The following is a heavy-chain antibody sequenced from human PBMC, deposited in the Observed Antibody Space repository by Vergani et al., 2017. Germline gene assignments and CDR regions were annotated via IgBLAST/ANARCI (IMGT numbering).Heavy chain of an antibody. CDR3: ARVVLSGYDYVDY. CDR2: IYHSGST. J-gene: IGHJ4*02. D-gene: IGHD5-12*01. CDR1: GGSISSGGYS. V-gene: IGHV4-30-2*01. Sequence: QVQLQESGSGLVKPSQTLSLTCAVSGGSISSGGYSWSWIRQPPGKGLEWIGYIYHSGSTYYNPSLKSRVTISVDRSKNQFSLKLSSVTAADTAVYYCARVVLSGYDYVDYWGQGTLVTVSS.